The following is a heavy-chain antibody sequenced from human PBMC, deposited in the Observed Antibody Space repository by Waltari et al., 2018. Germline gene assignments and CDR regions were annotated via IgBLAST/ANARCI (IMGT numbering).Heavy chain of an antibody. Sequence: EVQLVQSGAEVKKPGESLKISCKGSGYSFTSYWTGGVRLMPGKGLAWMEIIYPCASDHKYRPSFQRQVTNSAYKSISDAYLQWSSLKASDTAMYACARHLEPPLHCYVMDVWGQGTTVTVSS. V-gene: IGHV5-51*01. CDR2: IYPCASDH. D-gene: IGHD1-1*01. CDR1: GYSFTSYW. J-gene: IGHJ6*02. CDR3: ARHLEPPLHCYVMDV.